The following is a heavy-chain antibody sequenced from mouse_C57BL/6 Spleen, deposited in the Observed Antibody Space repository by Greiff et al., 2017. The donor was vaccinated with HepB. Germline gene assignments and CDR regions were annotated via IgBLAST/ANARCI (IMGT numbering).Heavy chain of an antibody. Sequence: VQLQQPGAELVRPGSSVKLSCKASGYTFTSYWMHWVKQRPIQGLEWIGNIDPSDSETHYNQKFKDKATLTVDKSSSTAYMQLSSLTSEDASVYYCASPYGNCGFDVWGTGTTVTVSS. CDR2: IDPSDSET. CDR1: GYTFTSYW. J-gene: IGHJ1*03. V-gene: IGHV1-52*01. CDR3: ASPYGNCGFDV. D-gene: IGHD2-1*01.